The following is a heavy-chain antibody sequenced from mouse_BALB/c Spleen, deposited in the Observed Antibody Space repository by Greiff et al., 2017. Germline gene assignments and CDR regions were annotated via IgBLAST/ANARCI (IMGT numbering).Heavy chain of an antibody. J-gene: IGHJ1*01. D-gene: IGHD1-1*01. CDR1: GYTFTSYY. Sequence: QVQLQQSGPELVKPGASVRISCKASGYTFTSYYIHWVKQRPGQGLEWIGWIYPGNVNTKYNEKFKGKATLTADKSSSTAYMQLSSLTSEDSAVYFCARSGDYYGSSGYFDVWGAGTTVTVSS. V-gene: IGHV1S56*01. CDR3: ARSGDYYGSSGYFDV. CDR2: IYPGNVNT.